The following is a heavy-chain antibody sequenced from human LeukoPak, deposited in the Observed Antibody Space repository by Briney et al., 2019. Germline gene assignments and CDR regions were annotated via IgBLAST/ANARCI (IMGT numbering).Heavy chain of an antibody. Sequence: PSETLSLTCAVYGGTFSGYYWSWIRQPPGKGLEWIGEINHSGSTNYNPSLKSRVTISVDTSKNKFSLKLRSVTTADAAVEYCSGGGITIVRGGFDYWGQGTLVTVSS. CDR3: SGGGITIVRGGFDY. D-gene: IGHD3-10*01. V-gene: IGHV4-34*01. CDR2: INHSGST. J-gene: IGHJ4*02. CDR1: GGTFSGYY.